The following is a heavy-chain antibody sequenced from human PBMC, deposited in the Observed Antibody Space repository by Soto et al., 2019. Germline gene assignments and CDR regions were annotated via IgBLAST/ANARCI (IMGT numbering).Heavy chain of an antibody. D-gene: IGHD2-15*01. J-gene: IGHJ6*02. CDR2: TYYRSKWYN. CDR3: ARAMVAATPSYYYYYGMDV. V-gene: IGHV6-1*01. CDR1: GDSVSSNSAA. Sequence: SQTLSLTCAISGDSVSSNSAAWNWIRQSPSRGPEWLGRTYYRSKWYNDYAVSVKSRITINPDTSKNQFSLQLNSVTPEDTAVYYCARAMVAATPSYYYYYGMDVWGQGTTVTVSS.